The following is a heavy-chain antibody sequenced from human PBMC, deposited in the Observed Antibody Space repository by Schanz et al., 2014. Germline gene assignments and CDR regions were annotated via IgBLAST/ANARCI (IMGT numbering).Heavy chain of an antibody. D-gene: IGHD3-16*02. CDR3: ARGNRLQYYDDIWGSYRDPSELDY. CDR1: GGTFSTYP. CDR2: IIPILDVG. Sequence: QVQLVQSGAEVKKPGSSMKVSCKASGGTFSTYPINWLRQAPGQGLEWMGRIIPILDVGNYAQQFQGRVTFTADKSTSTAYMELSSLRYEDTAFYYCARGNRLQYYDDIWGSYRDPSELDYWGQGTLVTVSS. J-gene: IGHJ4*02. V-gene: IGHV1-69*02.